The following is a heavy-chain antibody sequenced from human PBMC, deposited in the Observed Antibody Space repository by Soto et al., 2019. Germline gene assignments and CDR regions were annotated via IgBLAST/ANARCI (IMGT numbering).Heavy chain of an antibody. CDR2: MHDSGTT. Sequence: SETLSLTCSVSGASVTSGDYYWNWIRQTPGTGLEWLGYMHDSGTTSYNPSLKSRVTISRDTSKNQFSLKLTSVSAADTAVYFCARGGLYDLWSGLFDWGQGIRVTVSS. CDR3: ARGGLYDLWSGLFD. V-gene: IGHV4-30-4*01. D-gene: IGHD3-3*01. CDR1: GASVTSGDYY. J-gene: IGHJ4*02.